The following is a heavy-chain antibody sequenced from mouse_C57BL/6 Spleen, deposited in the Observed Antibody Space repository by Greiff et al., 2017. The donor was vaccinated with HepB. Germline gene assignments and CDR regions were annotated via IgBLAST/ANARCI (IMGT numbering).Heavy chain of an antibody. CDR3: ARRSSGYEFAY. CDR1: GYTFTSYW. J-gene: IGHJ3*01. V-gene: IGHV1-50*01. CDR2: IDPSDSYT. Sequence: VQLQQPGAELVKPGASVKLSCKASGYTFTSYWMRWVKQRPGQGLEWIGGIDPSDSYTNYNQKLKGKATLTVDTASSTAYMQLSSLTSEDSAVYYCARRSSGYEFAYWGQGTLVTVSA. D-gene: IGHD3-2*02.